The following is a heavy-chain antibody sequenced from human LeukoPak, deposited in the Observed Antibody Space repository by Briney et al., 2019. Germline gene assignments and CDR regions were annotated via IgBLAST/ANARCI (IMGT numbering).Heavy chain of an antibody. Sequence: GGSLRLSCAASGFTFSSYGMHWVRQAPGKGLEWVAVIWYDGSNKYYADSVKGRFTISRDNSKNTLYLQMNSLRAEDTAVYYFAKDRTTVTTFADYWGQGTLVTVSS. CDR2: IWYDGSNK. CDR1: GFTFSSYG. D-gene: IGHD4-17*01. CDR3: AKDRTTVTTFADY. J-gene: IGHJ4*02. V-gene: IGHV3-33*06.